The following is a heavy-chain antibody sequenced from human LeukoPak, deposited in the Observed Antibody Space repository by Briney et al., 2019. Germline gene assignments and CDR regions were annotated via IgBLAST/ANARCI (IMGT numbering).Heavy chain of an antibody. CDR3: ARDQGVVVVPAATVWFDP. D-gene: IGHD2-2*01. V-gene: IGHV3-21*01. J-gene: IGHJ5*02. CDR1: GFTFSSYS. Sequence: GGSLRLSCAASGFTFSSYSMNWVRQAPGKGLEWVSSISSSSSYIYYADSVKGRFTISRDNAKNSLYLQMNSLRAEDTAVYYCARDQGVVVVPAATVWFDPWGQGTLVTVSS. CDR2: ISSSSSYI.